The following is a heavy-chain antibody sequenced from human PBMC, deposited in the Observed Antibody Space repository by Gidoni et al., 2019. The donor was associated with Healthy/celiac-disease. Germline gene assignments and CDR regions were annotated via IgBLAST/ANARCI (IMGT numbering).Heavy chain of an antibody. J-gene: IGHJ4*02. CDR3: AKAEGLWFGELFLAPYFDY. V-gene: IGHV3-30*18. D-gene: IGHD3-10*01. Sequence: GLEWVAVISYDGSNKYYADSVKGRFTISRDNSKNTLYLQMNSLRAEDTAVYYCAKAEGLWFGELFLAPYFDYWGQGTLVTVSS. CDR2: ISYDGSNK.